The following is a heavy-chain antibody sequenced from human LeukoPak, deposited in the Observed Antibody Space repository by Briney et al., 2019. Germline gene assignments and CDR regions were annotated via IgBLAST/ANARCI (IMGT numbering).Heavy chain of an antibody. D-gene: IGHD1-1*01. CDR1: GFTFTSSA. V-gene: IGHV3-23*01. CDR2: ISGRSGTT. J-gene: IGHJ4*02. CDR3: ARGSWKDY. Sequence: GGSLRLSCVASGFTFTSSAMSWVRQAPGKGLEWVSAISGRSGTTYYADSVKGRFTISRDNSKNTLYLQMNSLRAEDTAVYYCARGSWKDYWGQGTLVTVSS.